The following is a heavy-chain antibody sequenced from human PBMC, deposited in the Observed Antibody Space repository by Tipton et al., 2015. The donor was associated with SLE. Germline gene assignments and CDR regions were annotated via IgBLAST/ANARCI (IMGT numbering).Heavy chain of an antibody. CDR3: AREKSKEPRMHYYDSSGGFDY. Sequence: TLSLTCAVYGGSFSGYYWSWIRQPPGKGLEWIGRIYTSGSTNYNPSLKSRVTMSVDTSKNQFSLKLSSVTAADTAVYYCAREKSKEPRMHYYDSSGGFDYWGQGTLVTVSS. J-gene: IGHJ4*02. D-gene: IGHD3-22*01. V-gene: IGHV4-4*07. CDR2: IYTSGST. CDR1: GGSFSGYY.